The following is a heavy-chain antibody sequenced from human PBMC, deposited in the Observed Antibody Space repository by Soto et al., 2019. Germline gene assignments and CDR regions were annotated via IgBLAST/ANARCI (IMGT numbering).Heavy chain of an antibody. D-gene: IGHD6-6*01. Sequence: SGPTLVNPTQTLTLTCTLSGFSLNSSGVGVGWIRQPPGKALEWLALIYWNDEMHYSPSLKSRLTITEDASKHQVVLTVTNMDPVDTATYYCAHRRFAKYSSLPADFDFWGQGILVTVSS. CDR2: IYWNDEM. CDR1: GFSLNSSGVG. V-gene: IGHV2-5*01. CDR3: AHRRFAKYSSLPADFDF. J-gene: IGHJ4*02.